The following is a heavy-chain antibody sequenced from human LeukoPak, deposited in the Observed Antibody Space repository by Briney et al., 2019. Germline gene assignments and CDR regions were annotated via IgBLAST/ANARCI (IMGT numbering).Heavy chain of an antibody. CDR2: INSDGSST. V-gene: IGHV3-74*01. CDR1: GFTYNSYW. D-gene: IGHD5-18*01. CDR3: ARGSYGYDY. Sequence: GGSLRLSCAASGFTYNSYWMHWVRHGPGKGLVGVSRINSDGSSTTYAAYVKGRFTISRDNAKNTLYLQMNSRRAEDTAVYYCARGSYGYDYWGQGTLVTVSS. J-gene: IGHJ4*02.